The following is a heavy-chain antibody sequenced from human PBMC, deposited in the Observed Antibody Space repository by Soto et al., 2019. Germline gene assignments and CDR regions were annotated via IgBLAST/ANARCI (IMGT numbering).Heavy chain of an antibody. D-gene: IGHD2-15*01. Sequence: SVKVSCKASAGTFSSYAISWVRQAPGQGREWMGGIIPIFGTANNAQTSQGRVTITADESTSTAYMELSSLRSEGTAVYYCARGIVVVVADTYGIDVWGQGTTVTVSS. CDR1: AGTFSSYA. CDR2: IIPIFGTA. CDR3: ARGIVVVVADTYGIDV. J-gene: IGHJ6*02. V-gene: IGHV1-69*13.